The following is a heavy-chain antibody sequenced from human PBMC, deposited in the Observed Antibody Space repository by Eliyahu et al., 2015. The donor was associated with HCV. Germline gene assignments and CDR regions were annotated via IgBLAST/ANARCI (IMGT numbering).Heavy chain of an antibody. D-gene: IGHD6-13*01. CDR1: GXSVINYY. Sequence: QVQLQESGPGLVKPSETLSLTCTVSGXSVINYYWXWIRRPPGKGLEWIGYIYYSGTGTTKYNPSLRGRVTISLETSKNQFSLKLTSVTATDAAVYYCAGERNIGAQEGMDVWGQGTTVTVSS. J-gene: IGHJ6*02. CDR2: IYYSGTGTT. V-gene: IGHV4-59*02. CDR3: AGERNIGAQEGMDV.